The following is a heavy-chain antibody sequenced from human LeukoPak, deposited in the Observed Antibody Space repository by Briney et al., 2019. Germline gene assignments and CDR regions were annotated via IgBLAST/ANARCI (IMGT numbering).Heavy chain of an antibody. V-gene: IGHV4-31*03. CDR3: ARVPSVIDAFDI. Sequence: SQTLSLTCTVSGGSISSGGYYWSWIRQYPGKGLEWIAYIYYTGSTYYNPSLTSRLTISVDRSKNQFSLRLSSMTAADTAVYYCARVPSVIDAFDIWGQGTMVTVSS. CDR1: GGSISSGGYY. CDR2: IYYTGST. D-gene: IGHD2-21*01. J-gene: IGHJ3*02.